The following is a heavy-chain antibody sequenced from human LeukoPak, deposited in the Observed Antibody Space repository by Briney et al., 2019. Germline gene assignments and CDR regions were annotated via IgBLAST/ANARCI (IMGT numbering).Heavy chain of an antibody. CDR1: GFTFSSYS. J-gene: IGHJ6*02. CDR3: ARDGHMADYAMDV. Sequence: GGSLRLSCAASGFTFSSYSVNWVRQAPGKGLEWVSSISSSSSYIYYADSVKGRFTISRDNAKNSLYLQMNSLRAEDTAVYYCARDGHMADYAMDVWGQGTTVTVSS. D-gene: IGHD2-21*01. V-gene: IGHV3-21*01. CDR2: ISSSSSYI.